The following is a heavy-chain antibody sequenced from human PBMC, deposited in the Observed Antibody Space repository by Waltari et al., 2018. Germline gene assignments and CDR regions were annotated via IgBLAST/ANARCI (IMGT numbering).Heavy chain of an antibody. CDR2: ISGSGGST. CDR1: GFPFSSYP. V-gene: IGHV3-23*01. D-gene: IGHD3-10*01. Sequence: EVQLLESGGGLVQPGGSLRPSCAASGFPFSSYPMSWVRTAPGKGLGWVPAISGSGGSTYYADSVNGRFTISRDNSKNTLYLQMNSLRAEDTAVYYCAKDSSYYGSGSPKNFYGMDVWGQGTTVTVSS. J-gene: IGHJ6*02. CDR3: AKDSSYYGSGSPKNFYGMDV.